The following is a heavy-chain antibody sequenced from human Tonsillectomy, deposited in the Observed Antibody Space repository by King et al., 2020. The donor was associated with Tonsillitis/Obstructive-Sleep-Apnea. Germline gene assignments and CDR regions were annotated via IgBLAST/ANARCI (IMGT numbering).Heavy chain of an antibody. D-gene: IGHD1-1*01. CDR2: IYYSGRT. CDR1: GGSISSSTYY. Sequence: QLQESGPGLVKPSETLSLTCTVSGGSISSSTYYWGWVRQPPGKGLDWIGSIYYSGRTYYNPSLKSRLTISVDTSKNQFSLNLSSMTAADTAVYYCARLMSGTGNWFDPWGQGTLVTVPS. CDR3: ARLMSGTGNWFDP. V-gene: IGHV4-39*01. J-gene: IGHJ5*02.